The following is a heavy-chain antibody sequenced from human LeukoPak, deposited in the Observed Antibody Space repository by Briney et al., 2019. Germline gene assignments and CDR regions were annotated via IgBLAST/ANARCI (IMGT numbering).Heavy chain of an antibody. V-gene: IGHV4-30-2*01. CDR3: ARGVRHSSSWYGGSRQYYMDV. CDR1: GGSISSGGYY. CDR2: IYHSGST. Sequence: SQTLSLTCTVSGGSISSGGYYWSWIRQPPGKGLEWIGYIYHSGSTYYNPSLKSRVTISVDRSKNQFSLKLSSVTAADTAVYYCARGVRHSSSWYGGSRQYYMDVWGKGTTVTVSS. D-gene: IGHD6-13*01. J-gene: IGHJ6*03.